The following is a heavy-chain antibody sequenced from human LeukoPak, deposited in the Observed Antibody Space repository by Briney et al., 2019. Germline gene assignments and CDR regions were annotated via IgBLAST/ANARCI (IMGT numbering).Heavy chain of an antibody. D-gene: IGHD3-9*01. J-gene: IGHJ4*02. CDR1: GYTFTSYV. V-gene: IGHV1-3*01. CDR3: ARGRYFDWLIDY. Sequence: ASVKVSCKASGYTFTSYVMHWVRQAPGQRLEWMGWINAGNGNTKYSQKFQGRVTITRDTSASTAYMELSSLRSEDTAVYYCARGRYFDWLIDYWGQGTLVTVSS. CDR2: INAGNGNT.